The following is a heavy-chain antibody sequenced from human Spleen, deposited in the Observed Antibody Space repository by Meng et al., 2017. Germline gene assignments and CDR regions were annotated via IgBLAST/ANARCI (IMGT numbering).Heavy chain of an antibody. J-gene: IGHJ4*02. CDR3: ASWIYSCGWQ. Sequence: QGQLQQWGAGLLKPSETLSLTCAVYGGSFSGYYWSWIRQPPGKGLEWIGEIYHGGDTNYNPSLKSRVTIAIDKSKNQFSLKLTSVTAADTAVYYCASWIYSCGWQWGQGALVTVSS. CDR2: IYHGGDT. D-gene: IGHD6-19*01. CDR1: GGSFSGYY. V-gene: IGHV4-34*01.